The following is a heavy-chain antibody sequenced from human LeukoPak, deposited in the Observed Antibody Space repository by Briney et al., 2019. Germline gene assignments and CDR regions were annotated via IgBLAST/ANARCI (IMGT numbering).Heavy chain of an antibody. V-gene: IGHV4-39*01. CDR1: GGSISSSSYY. J-gene: IGHJ4*02. CDR3: ARLVPYYYDSSGYYNFDY. Sequence: SETLSLTCTVSGGSISSSSYYWGWIRQPPGKGLEWFGRVYYSESTYYNPSLKSRVTISVDTSKNQFSLKLSSVTAADTAVYYCARLVPYYYDSSGYYNFDYWGQGTLVTVPS. D-gene: IGHD3-22*01. CDR2: VYYSEST.